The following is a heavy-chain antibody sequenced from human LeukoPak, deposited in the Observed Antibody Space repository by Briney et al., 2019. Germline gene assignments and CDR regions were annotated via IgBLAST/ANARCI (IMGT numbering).Heavy chain of an antibody. Sequence: PSETLSLTCTVSGGSISSHYWSWIRQPPGKGLEWIGYIYYSGSTNYNPSLKSRVTISVDTSKNQFSLQLSSVTAADTAVYYCASSSRYSSSWYFDPWGQGTLVTVSS. CDR1: GGSISSHY. V-gene: IGHV4-59*11. D-gene: IGHD6-13*01. J-gene: IGHJ5*02. CDR2: IYYSGST. CDR3: ASSSRYSSSWYFDP.